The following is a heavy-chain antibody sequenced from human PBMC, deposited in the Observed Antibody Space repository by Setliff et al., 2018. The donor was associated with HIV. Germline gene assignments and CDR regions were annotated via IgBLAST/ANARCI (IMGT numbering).Heavy chain of an antibody. J-gene: IGHJ6*03. V-gene: IGHV1-69*13. Sequence: SVKVSCKASGGSFSSYGLSWVRQAPGQGLEWMGGIMPIFGTANYAQKFQGRVTIIADASTNTVNMELSSLRSEDTAVYYCARARTDYYDRRRRSHYYIDVWARGATVTVSS. CDR1: GGSFSSYG. CDR3: ARARTDYYDRRRRSHYYIDV. CDR2: IMPIFGTA. D-gene: IGHD3-22*01.